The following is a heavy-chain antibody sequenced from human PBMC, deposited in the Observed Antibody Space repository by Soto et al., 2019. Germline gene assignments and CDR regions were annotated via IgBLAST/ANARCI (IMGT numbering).Heavy chain of an antibody. D-gene: IGHD4-17*01. Sequence: GGSLRLSCAASGFRFSAYAMHWVRQAPGKGLEWVAVISYEGSNRFYADSVKGRFTVSRDNSKNMVYLQMNSLRGEDTAVFYCAKDYGNYNFNYGMDVWGQGTTVTVSS. CDR2: ISYEGSNR. J-gene: IGHJ6*02. CDR1: GFRFSAYA. CDR3: AKDYGNYNFNYGMDV. V-gene: IGHV3-30*18.